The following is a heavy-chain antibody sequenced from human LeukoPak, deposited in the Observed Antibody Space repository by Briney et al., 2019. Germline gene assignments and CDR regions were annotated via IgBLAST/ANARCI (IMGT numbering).Heavy chain of an antibody. Sequence: PGGSLRLSCAASGFTFRLFGMHWVRQAPGKGLEWVSFIRFDGSNTYHADSVKGRFTISRDNSKNTLYLQMNSLTSEDTAVYYCANVKTDILIPDSWGQGTLVTVSS. CDR1: GFTFRLFG. CDR2: IRFDGSNT. V-gene: IGHV3-30*02. D-gene: IGHD2-21*02. CDR3: ANVKTDILIPDS. J-gene: IGHJ4*02.